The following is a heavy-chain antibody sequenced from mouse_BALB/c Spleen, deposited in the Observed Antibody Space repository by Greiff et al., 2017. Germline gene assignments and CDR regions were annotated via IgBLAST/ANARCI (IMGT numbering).Heavy chain of an antibody. D-gene: IGHD1-1*01. CDR2: ISYSGST. J-gene: IGHJ4*01. Sequence: EVQLQESGPGLVKPSQSLSLTCTVTGYSITSDYAWNWIRQFPGNKLEWMGYISYSGSTSYNPSLKSRISITRDTSKNQFFLQLNSVTTEDTATYYCARTTRYAMDYWGQGTSVTVSS. V-gene: IGHV3-2*02. CDR1: GYSITSDYA. CDR3: ARTTRYAMDY.